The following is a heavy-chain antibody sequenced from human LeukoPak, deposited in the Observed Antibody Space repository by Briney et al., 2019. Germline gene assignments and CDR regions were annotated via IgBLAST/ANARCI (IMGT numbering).Heavy chain of an antibody. J-gene: IGHJ4*02. CDR2: INSDGSST. Sequence: GGSLRLSCAASGFTFSSYWMHWVRQAPGKGLVGVSRINSDGSSTSYADSVKGRFTISRDNAKNTLYLQMNSLRAEDTAVYYCARDGNSKGDFDYWGQGTLVTVSS. D-gene: IGHD4-11*01. CDR3: ARDGNSKGDFDY. CDR1: GFTFSSYW. V-gene: IGHV3-74*01.